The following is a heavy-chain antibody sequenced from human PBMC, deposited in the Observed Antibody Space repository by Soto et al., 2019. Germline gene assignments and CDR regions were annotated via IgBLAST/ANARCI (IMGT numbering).Heavy chain of an antibody. Sequence: GGSLRLSCAASGFTFSGYSMNWVRQAPGKGLEWVSYISSSSSTIYYADSVKGRFTISRDNAKNSLYLQMNSLRAEDTAVYYCARDQCSSTSCYSTYWGQGTLVTVSS. J-gene: IGHJ4*02. V-gene: IGHV3-48*01. CDR2: ISSSSSTI. CDR1: GFTFSGYS. D-gene: IGHD2-2*02. CDR3: ARDQCSSTSCYSTY.